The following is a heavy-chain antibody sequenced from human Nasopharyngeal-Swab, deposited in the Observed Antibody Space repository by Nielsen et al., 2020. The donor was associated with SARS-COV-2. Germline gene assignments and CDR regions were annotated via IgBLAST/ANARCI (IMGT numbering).Heavy chain of an antibody. CDR2: ISGSGGST. CDR1: GFTFSSYA. J-gene: IGHJ4*02. Sequence: GESLKISCAASGFTFSSYAMSWVRQAPGKGLEWVSAISGSGGSTYYADSVKGRFTISRDNSKNTLYLQMNSRRAEETAVYYCAKDWFGGLTLDYWGQGTLVTVSS. D-gene: IGHD3-10*01. V-gene: IGHV3-23*01. CDR3: AKDWFGGLTLDY.